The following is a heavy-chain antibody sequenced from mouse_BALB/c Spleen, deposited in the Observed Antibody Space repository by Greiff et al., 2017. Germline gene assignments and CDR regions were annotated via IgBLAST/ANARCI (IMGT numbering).Heavy chain of an antibody. V-gene: IGHV5-9*03. J-gene: IGHJ4*01. CDR3: ERYPKRLRAMDD. D-gene: IGHD1-2*01. CDR1: GFTFSSYT. Sequence: EVKVVESGGGLVKPGGSLKLSCAASGFTFSSYTMSWVRQTPEKRLEWVATISSGGGNTYYPDSVKGRFTISRANAKNNLYLQMSSLRSEDTALYYCERYPKRLRAMDDWGQGTSVTVSS. CDR2: ISSGGGNT.